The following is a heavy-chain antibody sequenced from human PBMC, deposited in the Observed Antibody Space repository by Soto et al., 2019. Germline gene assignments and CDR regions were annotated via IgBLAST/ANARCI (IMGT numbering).Heavy chain of an antibody. V-gene: IGHV3-9*01. CDR2: ISWNSGSI. D-gene: IGHD6-13*01. Sequence: SGGSLRLSCAASGFTFDDYAMHWVRQAPGKGLEWVSGISWNSGSIGYADSVKGRFTISRDNAKNSLYLQMNSLRAEDTALYYCAKGSIAAGLYYYYYGMDVWGQGTTVTVSS. CDR3: AKGSIAAGLYYYYYGMDV. J-gene: IGHJ6*02. CDR1: GFTFDDYA.